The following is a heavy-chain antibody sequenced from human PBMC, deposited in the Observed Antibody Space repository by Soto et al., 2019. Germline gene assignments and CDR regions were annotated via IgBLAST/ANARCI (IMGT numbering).Heavy chain of an antibody. Sequence: ESGGGLVQPGGSLRLSCAASGFTFSDHYMDWVRQAPGTGLEWVGRTRNKANSYTTEYAASVKGRFTISRDDSKNSLYLQMNSLKTEDTAVYYCAIHDSSGYYSVWGQGTLVTVSS. V-gene: IGHV3-72*01. CDR2: TRNKANSYTT. CDR3: AIHDSSGYYSV. J-gene: IGHJ4*02. CDR1: GFTFSDHY. D-gene: IGHD3-22*01.